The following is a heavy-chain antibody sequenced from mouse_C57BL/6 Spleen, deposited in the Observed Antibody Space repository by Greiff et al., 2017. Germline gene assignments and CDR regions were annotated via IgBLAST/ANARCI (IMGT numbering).Heavy chain of an antibody. CDR3: ARTGKGVYAMDN. D-gene: IGHD1-3*01. CDR1: GFTFSSYA. J-gene: IGHJ4*01. CDR2: LSDGGSYT. Sequence: EVKLMESGGGFVKPGGSLKLSCAASGFTFSSYAMSWVRQTPEKRLEWVATLSDGGSYTYYPDNVKGRFTISRDNAKNNLYLQMSHLKSEDTAMYYCARTGKGVYAMDNWGQGTSVTVSS. V-gene: IGHV5-4*03.